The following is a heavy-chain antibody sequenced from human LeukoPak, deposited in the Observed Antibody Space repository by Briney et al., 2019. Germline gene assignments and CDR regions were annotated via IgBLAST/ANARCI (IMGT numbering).Heavy chain of an antibody. V-gene: IGHV1-46*04. CDR1: GYTFTSYY. CDR3: ATPPTRYYDTSGYYHRDY. CDR2: INPSGGST. D-gene: IGHD3-22*01. J-gene: IGHJ4*02. Sequence: ASVKVSCKASGYTFTSYYMHWVRQAPGQGLEWMGIINPSGGSTSYAQKLQGRVTMTRDMSTSTVYMELSSLRSEDSAVYYCATPPTRYYDTSGYYHRDYWGQGTLVTVSS.